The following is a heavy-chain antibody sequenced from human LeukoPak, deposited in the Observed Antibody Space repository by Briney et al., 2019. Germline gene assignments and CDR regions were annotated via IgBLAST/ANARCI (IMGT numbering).Heavy chain of an antibody. D-gene: IGHD3-22*01. CDR1: GFTFGSYG. CDR3: AIMHGYYDGSGYWVQ. V-gene: IGHV3-23*01. J-gene: IGHJ1*01. CDR2: ITPNADRT. Sequence: GGSLRLSCAASGFTFGSYGMSWVRQAPGKGLEWVSFITPNADRTSYADSVEGRFTISRDYPRNTLYMQMNSLRDEDTALYYCAIMHGYYDGSGYWVQWGQGTLVTVSS.